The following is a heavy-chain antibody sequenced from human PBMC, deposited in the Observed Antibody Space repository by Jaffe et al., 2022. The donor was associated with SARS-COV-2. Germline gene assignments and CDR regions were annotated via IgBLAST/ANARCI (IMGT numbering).Heavy chain of an antibody. V-gene: IGHV2-5*02. D-gene: IGHD6-13*01. Sequence: QITLKESGPTLVKPTQTLTLTCAFSGFSLSTSGVGVAWIRQPPGKALEWLGFIYWDDDKRYSPSLESRLTITKDTSKNQVVLTMTNMDPVDTATYYCAHRLLGNSWYYGTFDYWGQGTLVTVSS. J-gene: IGHJ4*02. CDR1: GFSLSTSGVG. CDR3: AHRLLGNSWYYGTFDY. CDR2: IYWDDDK.